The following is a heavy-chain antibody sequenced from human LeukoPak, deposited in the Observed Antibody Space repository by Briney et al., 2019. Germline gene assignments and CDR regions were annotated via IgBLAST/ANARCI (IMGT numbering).Heavy chain of an antibody. Sequence: PGGSLRLSCAASGFTLSNYGMHWVRQAPGKGLQWVTFIRYDGSDKYYADSVKGRFTISRDTSKDTLYLQMSSLRAEDTAVYYCAKGRGSYPNWFDPWGQGTLVTVSS. D-gene: IGHD1-26*01. CDR1: GFTLSNYG. J-gene: IGHJ5*02. V-gene: IGHV3-30*02. CDR3: AKGRGSYPNWFDP. CDR2: IRYDGSDK.